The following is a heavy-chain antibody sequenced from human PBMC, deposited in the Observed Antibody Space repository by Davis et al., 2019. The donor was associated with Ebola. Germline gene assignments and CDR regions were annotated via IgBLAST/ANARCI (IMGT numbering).Heavy chain of an antibody. J-gene: IGHJ4*02. Sequence: MPSETLSLTCTVSGCPTSSYYWSWIRQPPGKGLEWIGYIYYSGSTYYNPSLKSRVTISVDTSKNQFSLKLRSVTAADTAVYYCARDLHGVLLWFGELVYWGQGTLVTVSS. CDR1: GCPTSSYY. CDR2: IYYSGST. V-gene: IGHV4-59*12. D-gene: IGHD3-10*01. CDR3: ARDLHGVLLWFGELVY.